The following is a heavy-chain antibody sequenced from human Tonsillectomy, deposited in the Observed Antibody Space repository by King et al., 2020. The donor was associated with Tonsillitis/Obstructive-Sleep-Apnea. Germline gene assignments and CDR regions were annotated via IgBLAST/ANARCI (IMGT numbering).Heavy chain of an antibody. V-gene: IGHV3-11*05. J-gene: IGHJ5*02. CDR1: GFTFSDYY. CDR3: ARDGSTVRWFDP. CDR2: ISSSRSYT. Sequence: HVQLVESGGGLVKPGGSLRLSCAPSGFTFSDYYMSWISPAPGEGRWWVSYISSSRSYTNYSDSVKGRFTISGDNAKNSLYLQMNSRRAEDTAVYYCARDGSTVRWFDPWGQGTLVTVSS. D-gene: IGHD4-17*01.